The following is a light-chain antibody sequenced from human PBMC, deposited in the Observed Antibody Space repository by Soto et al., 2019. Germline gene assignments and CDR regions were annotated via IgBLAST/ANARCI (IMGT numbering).Light chain of an antibody. J-gene: IGKJ4*01. Sequence: EIKLTQSPGTLSLSPGERATLSCRASLNVISNYLAWYQVKPGQAPRLFIYGASSRATGIPDRFTGSGSGSDFTLTITKLEPEDFAMYYCQQYGSSPLSFGGGTKVEI. V-gene: IGKV3-20*01. CDR1: LNVISNY. CDR3: QQYGSSPLS. CDR2: GAS.